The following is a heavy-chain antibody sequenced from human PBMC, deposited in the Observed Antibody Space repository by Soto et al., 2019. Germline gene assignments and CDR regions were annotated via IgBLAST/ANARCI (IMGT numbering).Heavy chain of an antibody. CDR3: ARSETAGHKGFDI. J-gene: IGHJ3*02. CDR1: GGTFSSSA. CDR2: IIPTFGTS. D-gene: IGHD6-19*01. V-gene: IGHV1-69*06. Sequence: QVQLEQSGAEVRKPGSSVKVSCKASGGTFSSSAINWLRQAPGQGPEWMGGIIPTFGTSNYIPKLRGRVTITADTSTNTAYMVGSSLTSEDRAMYYCARSETAGHKGFDIWGQGTMVTVSA.